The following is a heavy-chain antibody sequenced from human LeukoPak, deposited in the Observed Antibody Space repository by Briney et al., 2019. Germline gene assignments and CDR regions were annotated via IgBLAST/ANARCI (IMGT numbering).Heavy chain of an antibody. V-gene: IGHV3-21*01. J-gene: IGHJ4*02. Sequence: GGSLRHSSAASLFTSSSYSTNSGRQAPGKGLEWVSSISSSSSYIYYADSVKGRFTISRDNAKNSLYLQMNSLRAEDTAVYYCARETDWGQGTLVTVSS. D-gene: IGHD1-14*01. CDR1: LFTSSSYS. CDR3: ARETD. CDR2: ISSSSSYI.